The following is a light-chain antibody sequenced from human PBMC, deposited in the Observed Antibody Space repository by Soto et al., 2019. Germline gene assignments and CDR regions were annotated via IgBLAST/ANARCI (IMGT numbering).Light chain of an antibody. CDR1: SSEIGGYNY. CDR3: NSYGSASPLYG. J-gene: IGLJ1*01. V-gene: IGLV2-14*03. CDR2: DVS. Sequence: QSALTQPASVSGSPGQSITISCTGTSSEIGGYNYVSWYHQLPGKVPKLIIYDVSNRPSGVSDRFSGSKSGNAAALTISGVQAEDSAAYSCNSYGSASPLYGFGTGTKLTVL.